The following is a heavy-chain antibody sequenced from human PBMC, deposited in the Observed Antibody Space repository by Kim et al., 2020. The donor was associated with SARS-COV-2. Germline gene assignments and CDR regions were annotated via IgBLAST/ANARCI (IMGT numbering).Heavy chain of an antibody. CDR3: ARDRGGDYYGSGYYFDY. D-gene: IGHD3-10*01. CDR1: GGTFSSYA. Sequence: SVKVSCKASGGTFSSYAISWVRQAPGQGLEWMGGIIPIFGTANYAQKFQGRVTITADESTSTAYMELSSLRSEDTAVYYCARDRGGDYYGSGYYFDYWGQGTMVTVSS. V-gene: IGHV1-69*13. CDR2: IIPIFGTA. J-gene: IGHJ4*02.